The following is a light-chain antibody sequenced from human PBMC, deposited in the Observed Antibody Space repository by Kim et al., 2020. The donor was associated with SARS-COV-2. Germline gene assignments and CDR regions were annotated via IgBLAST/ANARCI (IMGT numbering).Light chain of an antibody. CDR1: SSDVGAHIY. J-gene: IGLJ2*01. Sequence: PRQSVTISCTGTSSDVGAHIYVSWYQHHPGKAPQLLIYEVNKRPSGVPDRFSGSKSANTASLTVSGLQAEDEADYYCSSYAGSNVVFGGGTQLTVL. CDR2: EVN. V-gene: IGLV2-8*01. CDR3: SSYAGSNVV.